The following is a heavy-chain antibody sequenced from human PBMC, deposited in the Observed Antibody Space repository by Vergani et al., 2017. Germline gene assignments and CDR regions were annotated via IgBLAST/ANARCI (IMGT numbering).Heavy chain of an antibody. J-gene: IGHJ5*02. V-gene: IGHV4-34*01. CDR3: ARGLGITGTTAGERNWFDP. D-gene: IGHD1-7*01. Sequence: VQLVESGGGLVKPGGSLRLSCAASGFTFSSYSMNWVRQAPGKGLEWIGEIKHSGSTNYNPSLKSRVTISVDTSKNQFSLKLSSVTAADTAVYYCARGLGITGTTAGERNWFDPWGQGTLVTVSS. CDR1: GFTFSSYS. CDR2: IKHSGST.